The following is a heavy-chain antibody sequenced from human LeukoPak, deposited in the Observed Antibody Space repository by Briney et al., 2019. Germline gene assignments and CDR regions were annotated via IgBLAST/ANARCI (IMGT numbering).Heavy chain of an antibody. J-gene: IGHJ4*02. Sequence: SETLSLTCTVSGVSISSYYWSWIRQPPGKGLEWIGNLYNSGTTYYNPSLKSRVTISVDTSKNQFSLKLSSVTAADTAMYYCARLYYYESSGYWNYFDYWGQGTLVTVSS. CDR1: GVSISSYY. CDR3: ARLYYYESSGYWNYFDY. V-gene: IGHV4-59*06. D-gene: IGHD3-22*01. CDR2: LYNSGTT.